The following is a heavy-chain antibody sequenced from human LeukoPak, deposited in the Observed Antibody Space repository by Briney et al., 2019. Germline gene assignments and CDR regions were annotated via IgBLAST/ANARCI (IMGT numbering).Heavy chain of an antibody. CDR2: IWYDGSNK. CDR1: GFTFSSYG. V-gene: IGHV3-33*01. Sequence: GGSLRLSCAASGFTFSSYGMHWVRQAPGKGLEWVAVIWYDGSNKYYADSVKGRFTISRDNSKNTLYLQMNSLRAEDTAVYYCARGKQWVSTGAYDLLGQGKMVNLSS. CDR3: ARGKQWVSTGAYDL. D-gene: IGHD6-19*01. J-gene: IGHJ3*01.